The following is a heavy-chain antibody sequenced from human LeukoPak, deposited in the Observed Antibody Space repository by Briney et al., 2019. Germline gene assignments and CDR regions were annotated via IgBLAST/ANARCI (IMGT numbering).Heavy chain of an antibody. D-gene: IGHD6-19*01. CDR1: GVSITSYY. V-gene: IGHV4-59*04. CDR3: ARLYSSGWYDYYYYYMDV. J-gene: IGHJ6*03. Sequence: SETLSLTCTVSGVSITSYYWSWIRQPPGKGLEWIGYIYYSGSTYHNPSLKSRVTISVDTSKNQFSLKLSSVTAADTAVYYCARLYSSGWYDYYYYYMDVWGKGTTVTISS. CDR2: IYYSGST.